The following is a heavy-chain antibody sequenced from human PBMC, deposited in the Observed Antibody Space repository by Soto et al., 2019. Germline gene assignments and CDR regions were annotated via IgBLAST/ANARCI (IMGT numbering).Heavy chain of an antibody. CDR1: GFTFTDSA. Sequence: EVQLVESGGGLVQPGGSLKLSCAASGFTFTDSAIHWVRQASGKGPEWVGRIRNKVNTYATAYAASVKGRFTISRDDATGTTYLQMNSLKTEDTAVYYCSRRRDCTATDPLDSWGQGTLVTVSS. D-gene: IGHD5-18*01. V-gene: IGHV3-73*02. J-gene: IGHJ4*02. CDR3: SRRRDCTATDPLDS. CDR2: IRNKVNTYAT.